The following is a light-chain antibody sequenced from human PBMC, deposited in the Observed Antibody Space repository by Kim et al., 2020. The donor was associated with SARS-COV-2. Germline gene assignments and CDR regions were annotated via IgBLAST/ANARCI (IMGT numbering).Light chain of an antibody. CDR1: QDIITS. CDR2: AAS. V-gene: IGKV1-9*01. J-gene: IGKJ1*01. Sequence: ASVGDRVTMSCRTSQDIITSLAWYQQKPGRAPRLLIYAASTLQSGVPSRFSGRGSGTDFTLTISSLQPEDFATYYCQQLNSYPRTFGQGTKMDIK. CDR3: QQLNSYPRT.